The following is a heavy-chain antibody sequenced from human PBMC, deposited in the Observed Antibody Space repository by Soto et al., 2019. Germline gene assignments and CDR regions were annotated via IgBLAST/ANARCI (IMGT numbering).Heavy chain of an antibody. D-gene: IGHD3-10*01. CDR1: GFTFSLYS. J-gene: IGHJ6*02. CDR3: ARAVTWGLDV. Sequence: EVQLVESGGGLVQPGGSLRLSCAASGFTFSLYSMSWVRQAPGKGLEWVSYISRSSTGIHYADSVKGRFTISRDDATNSMHXQMNSLXXGDTAVYYCARAVTWGLDVWGQGTTVSISS. CDR2: ISRSSTGI. V-gene: IGHV3-48*01.